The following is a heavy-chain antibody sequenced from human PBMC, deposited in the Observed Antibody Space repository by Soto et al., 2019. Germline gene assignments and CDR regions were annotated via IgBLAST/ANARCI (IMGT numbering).Heavy chain of an antibody. CDR1: GGSFSGYY. CDR2: INHSGST. J-gene: IGHJ4*02. Sequence: SETLSLTCAVYGGSFSGYYWSWIRQPPGKGLEWIGEINHSGSTNYNPSLKSRVTISVDTSKNQFSLKLSSVTAADTAVYYCARGSGYLGYWGQGTLVTASS. CDR3: ARGSGYLGY. V-gene: IGHV4-34*01.